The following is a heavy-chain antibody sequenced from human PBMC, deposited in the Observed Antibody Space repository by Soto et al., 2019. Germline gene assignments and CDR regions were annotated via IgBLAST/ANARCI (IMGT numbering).Heavy chain of an antibody. CDR2: IIPIFGTA. Sequence: ASVKVSCKASGGTFSSYAISWVRQAPGQGLEWMGGIIPIFGTANYAQKFQGRVTITADKSTSTAYMELSSLRSEDTAVYYCAKALVATIQNWFDPWGQGTLVTVSS. J-gene: IGHJ5*02. CDR3: AKALVATIQNWFDP. CDR1: GGTFSSYA. D-gene: IGHD5-12*01. V-gene: IGHV1-69*06.